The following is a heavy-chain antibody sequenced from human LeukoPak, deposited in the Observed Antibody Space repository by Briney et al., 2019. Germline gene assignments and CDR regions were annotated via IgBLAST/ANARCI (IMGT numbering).Heavy chain of an antibody. V-gene: IGHV4-61*02. CDR1: SGSISSDDYY. J-gene: IGHJ4*02. Sequence: SETLSLTCTVSSGSISSDDYYWSWIRQPAGKGLEWIGRIYISGSTNYKPSLKSRVTISVDTSKNQFSLKLSSVTAADTALYYCARLSRSSRGTFFDYWGQGTLVTVSS. D-gene: IGHD6-13*01. CDR3: ARLSRSSRGTFFDY. CDR2: IYISGST.